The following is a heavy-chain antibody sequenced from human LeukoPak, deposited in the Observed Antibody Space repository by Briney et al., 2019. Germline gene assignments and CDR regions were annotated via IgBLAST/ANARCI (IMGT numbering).Heavy chain of an antibody. J-gene: IGHJ6*04. CDR3: ARDDILTGYHMDV. V-gene: IGHV2-70*11. CDR2: VDWDDDK. Sequence: LRLSCAASGFTFSSYAMSWVRQPPGKALEWLARVDWDDDKYYSTSLKTRLTISKDTSKNQVVLTMTNMDPVDTATYYCARDDILTGYHMDVWGKGTTVTVSS. CDR1: GFTFSSYAM. D-gene: IGHD3-9*01.